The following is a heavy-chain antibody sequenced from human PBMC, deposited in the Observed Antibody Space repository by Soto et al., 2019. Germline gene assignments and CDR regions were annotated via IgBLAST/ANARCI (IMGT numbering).Heavy chain of an antibody. CDR2: INHRGSA. V-gene: IGHV4-34*01. Sequence: QVQLQQWGAGLLKSSETLSLTCAVYGGSFSGYYWSWIRQPPGKGLEWIGEINHRGSANSSPSRPSRLILSVDTSKNPFSLKLSSVTAADTAVYYCARTHIVVVTSSLFNRRGDYSFDSWGRGTLVTVSS. J-gene: IGHJ4*02. CDR1: GGSFSGYY. D-gene: IGHD2-2*01. CDR3: ARTHIVVVTSSLFNRRGDYSFDS.